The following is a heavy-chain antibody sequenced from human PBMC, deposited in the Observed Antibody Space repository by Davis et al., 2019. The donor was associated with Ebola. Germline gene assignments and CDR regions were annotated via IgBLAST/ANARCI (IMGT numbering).Heavy chain of an antibody. CDR1: GFTFSSYA. D-gene: IGHD2-2*02. V-gene: IGHV3-23*01. CDR2: ISGSGGST. J-gene: IGHJ6*02. CDR3: ARDRIVVVPAAILYYYYGMDV. Sequence: GESLKISCAASGFTFSSYAMSGVRQAPGKGLEWVSAISGSGGSTYYADSVKGRFTISRDNSKNSLYLQMNSLRAEDTAVYYCARDRIVVVPAAILYYYYGMDVWGQGTTVTVSS.